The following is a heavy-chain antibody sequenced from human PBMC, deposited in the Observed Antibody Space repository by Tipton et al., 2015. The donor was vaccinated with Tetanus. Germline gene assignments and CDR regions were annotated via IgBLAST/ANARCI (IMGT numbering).Heavy chain of an antibody. CDR1: GYTFTSYG. V-gene: IGHV1-18*01. CDR2: ISAYNGNT. D-gene: IGHD3-22*01. Sequence: QLVQSGAEVKKPGASVKVSCKASGYTFTSYGISWVRQAPGRGLEWMGWISAYNGNTNYAQKLQGRVTMTTDTSTSTAYMELRSPGSAERARYYCGRAARPLITVIVVGVANWGPGTPAAVP. CDR3: GRAARPLITVIVVGVAN. J-gene: IGHJ4*02.